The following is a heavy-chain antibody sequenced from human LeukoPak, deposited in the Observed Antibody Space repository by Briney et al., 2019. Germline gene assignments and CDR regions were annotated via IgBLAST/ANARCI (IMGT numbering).Heavy chain of an antibody. CDR3: ARDDKAMPGDC. J-gene: IGHJ4*02. Sequence: GGSLRLSCAASGFTFSSYEMNWVRQAPGKGLEWISYISSSVTTIYYADSVKGRFTISRDNAKNSLYLQMNSLRAEDTAVYYCARDDKAMPGDCWGQGTLVTVSS. CDR2: ISSSVTTI. D-gene: IGHD2-2*01. V-gene: IGHV3-48*03. CDR1: GFTFSSYE.